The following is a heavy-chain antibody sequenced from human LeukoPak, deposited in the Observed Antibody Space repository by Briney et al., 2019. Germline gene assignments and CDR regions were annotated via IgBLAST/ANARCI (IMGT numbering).Heavy chain of an antibody. CDR1: GGTFSSYA. Sequence: ASVKVSCKASGGTFSSYAISWVRQAPGQGLEWMGGILPIFGTANYAQKFQGRVTITAAESTSTAYMELSSLRSEDTAVYYCARDRCSGGSCYSGGDYWGQGTLVTVSS. CDR3: ARDRCSGGSCYSGGDY. V-gene: IGHV1-69*13. CDR2: ILPIFGTA. D-gene: IGHD2-15*01. J-gene: IGHJ4*02.